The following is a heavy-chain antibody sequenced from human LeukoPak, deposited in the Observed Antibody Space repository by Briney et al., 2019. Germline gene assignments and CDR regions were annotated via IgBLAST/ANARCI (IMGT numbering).Heavy chain of an antibody. CDR3: ARDLSYGGSSWYYFDY. D-gene: IGHD6-13*01. V-gene: IGHV3-30*01. CDR2: ISYDGSNK. CDR1: GFTFSSYA. Sequence: PGVSLRLSCAASGFTFSSYAMHWVRQAPGKGLEWVAVISYDGSNKYYADSVKGRFTISRDNSKNTLYLQMNSLRAEDTAVYYCARDLSYGGSSWYYFDYWGQGTLVTVSS. J-gene: IGHJ4*02.